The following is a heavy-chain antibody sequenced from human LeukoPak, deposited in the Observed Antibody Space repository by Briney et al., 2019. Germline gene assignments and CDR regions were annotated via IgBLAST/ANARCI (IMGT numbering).Heavy chain of an antibody. J-gene: IGHJ4*02. D-gene: IGHD5-18*01. Sequence: GGSLRLSCAASGFTFSSYGMHWVRQAPGKGLEWVAVIWYDGSNKYYADSVKGRLTISRDNSKNTLYLQMNSLRAEDTAVYYCARDGRYSYGTGTFDYWGQGTLVTVSS. V-gene: IGHV3-33*01. CDR2: IWYDGSNK. CDR3: ARDGRYSYGTGTFDY. CDR1: GFTFSSYG.